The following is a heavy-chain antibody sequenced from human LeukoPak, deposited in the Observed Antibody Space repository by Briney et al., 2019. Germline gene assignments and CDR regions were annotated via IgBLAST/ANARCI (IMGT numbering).Heavy chain of an antibody. CDR3: ARDLPSTPYWELDY. V-gene: IGHV1-2*06. CDR1: GYIFTVYH. Sequence: ASVKVSCKATGYIFTVYHIHWVRQAPGQEPQWMGRITPDSGDTNYALQFQGRVTMNRDTSINTAYMDLSRLTSVDTAVYYGARDLPSTPYWELDYWGHGTLVTVSS. D-gene: IGHD1-26*01. J-gene: IGHJ4*01. CDR2: ITPDSGDT.